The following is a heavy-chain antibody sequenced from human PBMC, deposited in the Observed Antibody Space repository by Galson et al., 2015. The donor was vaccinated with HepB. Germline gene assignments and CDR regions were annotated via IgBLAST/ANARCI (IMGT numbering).Heavy chain of an antibody. CDR3: ARDSGYSSSWSFGAFDI. Sequence: SLRLSCAASGFTFSSYALHWVRQAPGKGLEWVAVISYDGTNKYYADSVKGRFTISRDNSKKTLYLQMNSLRAEDTAVYYCARDSGYSSSWSFGAFDIWGQGTMVTVSS. CDR2: ISYDGTNK. CDR1: GFTFSSYA. V-gene: IGHV3-30*04. D-gene: IGHD6-13*01. J-gene: IGHJ3*02.